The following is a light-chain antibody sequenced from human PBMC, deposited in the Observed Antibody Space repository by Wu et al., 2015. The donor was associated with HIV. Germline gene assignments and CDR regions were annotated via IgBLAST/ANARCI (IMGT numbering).Light chain of an antibody. V-gene: IGKV3-11*01. J-gene: IGKJ1*01. Sequence: EIVLTQSPATLSLSPGERATLSCRASQSLGSYLAWYQQKPGQAPRLLIHDTSLRAAGVPARFGGSGSATNFTLTITSLEPEDFAVYYCQQRTNWLGTFGQGTTVEIK. CDR1: QSLGSY. CDR3: QQRTNWLGT. CDR2: DTS.